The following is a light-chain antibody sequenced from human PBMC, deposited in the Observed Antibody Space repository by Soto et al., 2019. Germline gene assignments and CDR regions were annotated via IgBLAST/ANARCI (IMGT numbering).Light chain of an antibody. CDR1: QSVSIN. J-gene: IGKJ1*01. CDR2: GAS. CDR3: QQYNNWPWT. Sequence: EIVMTQSPATLSVSPVERATLSCRASQSVSINLAWYQQKPGQAPRLLIYGASTRATGIPARFSGSGSGTDFTLTISSLQSEDFAVYYCQQYNNWPWTFGQGTKVDIK. V-gene: IGKV3-15*01.